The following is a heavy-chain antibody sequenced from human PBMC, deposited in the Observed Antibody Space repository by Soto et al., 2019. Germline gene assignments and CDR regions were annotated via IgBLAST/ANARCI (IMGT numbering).Heavy chain of an antibody. CDR2: RWYDGSNK. J-gene: IGHJ5*02. Sequence: QVQLVESWGGVVQPGRSLRLSCAASGFTVSTYGMHWVRQAPGQGLEWVAGRWYDGSNKYYADSVKGRLTISRDNSKNKRYLQLNSLRAEDTAVYYCARGCDYGDFVECFSAWGQGTLVTVSS. V-gene: IGHV3-33*01. CDR1: GFTVSTYG. CDR3: ARGCDYGDFVECFSA. D-gene: IGHD4-17*01.